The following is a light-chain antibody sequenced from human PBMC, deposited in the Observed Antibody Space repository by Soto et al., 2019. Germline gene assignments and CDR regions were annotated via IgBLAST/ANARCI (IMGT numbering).Light chain of an antibody. Sequence: QSVLTQPPSASGTPGQRVTISCSGSSFNIGSNSVNWYQQLPGAPPKLLIYSNNQRPSGVPDRFSGSKSGSSASLAISGLQSEDEADYNCAAWDDRLTGHVVFGGGTTLAVL. CDR1: SFNIGSNS. CDR2: SNN. J-gene: IGLJ2*01. V-gene: IGLV1-44*01. CDR3: AAWDDRLTGHVV.